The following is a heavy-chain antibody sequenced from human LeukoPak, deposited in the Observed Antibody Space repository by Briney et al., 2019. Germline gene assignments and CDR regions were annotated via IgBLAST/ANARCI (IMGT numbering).Heavy chain of an antibody. CDR2: IYYSGST. CDR3: ARSAAGYMDV. D-gene: IGHD6-13*01. V-gene: IGHV4-39*01. Sequence: PSETLSLTCTVSGGSISSSSYYWGWIRQPPGKGLEWLGSIYYSGSTYYNPSLKSRVTISVDTSKNQFSLKLSSVTAADTAVYYCARSAAGYMDVWGKGTTVTISS. CDR1: GGSISSSSYY. J-gene: IGHJ6*03.